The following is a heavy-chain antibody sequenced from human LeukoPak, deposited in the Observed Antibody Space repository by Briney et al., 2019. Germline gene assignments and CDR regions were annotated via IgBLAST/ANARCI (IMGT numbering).Heavy chain of an antibody. Sequence: ASVKVSCKASGYTFTSYGISWVRQAPGQGLEWMGWINPNSGGTNYAQKFQGRVTMTRDTSISTAYMELSRLRSDDTAVYYCARSPYDYVWGSYRYFFDYWGQGTLVTVSS. CDR1: GYTFTSYG. V-gene: IGHV1-2*02. CDR3: ARSPYDYVWGSYRYFFDY. D-gene: IGHD3-16*02. J-gene: IGHJ4*02. CDR2: INPNSGGT.